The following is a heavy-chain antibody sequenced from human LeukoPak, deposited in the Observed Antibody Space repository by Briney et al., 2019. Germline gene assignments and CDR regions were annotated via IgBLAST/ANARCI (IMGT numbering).Heavy chain of an antibody. CDR3: ARGLDSGYEHFDY. Sequence: SETLSLTCAVYGGSFSGYYWSWIRQPPGKGLEWIGYIYYSGSTYYNPSLKSRVTISVDTSKNQFSLKLSSVTAADTAVYYCARGLDSGYEHFDYWGQGTLVTVSS. D-gene: IGHD5-12*01. CDR2: IYYSGST. J-gene: IGHJ4*02. CDR1: GGSFSGYY. V-gene: IGHV4-34*09.